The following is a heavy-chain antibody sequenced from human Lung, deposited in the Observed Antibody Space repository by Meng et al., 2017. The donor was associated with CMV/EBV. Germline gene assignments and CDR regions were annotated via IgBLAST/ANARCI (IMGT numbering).Heavy chain of an antibody. V-gene: IGHV3-30*02. Sequence: GGSLRLXCAASGFTFSSDGMHWVRQAPGKGLEWVAFIRYDGSNKYYADSVKGRFTISRDNSKNTLYLQMNSLRAEDTAVYYCSIYCSGGSCYSDAFDIWGQGTXVTVSS. CDR3: SIYCSGGSCYSDAFDI. CDR2: IRYDGSNK. D-gene: IGHD2-15*01. CDR1: GFTFSSDG. J-gene: IGHJ3*02.